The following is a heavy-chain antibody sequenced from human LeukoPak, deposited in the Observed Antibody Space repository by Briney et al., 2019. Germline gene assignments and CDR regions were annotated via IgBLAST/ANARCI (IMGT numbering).Heavy chain of an antibody. CDR2: IYTSGST. CDR1: GGSISSYY. CDR3: ARGHSSKNWYFDL. Sequence: SETLSLTCTVSGGSISSYYWSWVRQPAGKGLEWIGRIYTSGSTNYNPSLKSRVTMSVDTSKSQFSLKLSSVTAADTAVYYCARGHSSKNWYFDLWGRGTLVTVSS. J-gene: IGHJ2*01. D-gene: IGHD6-13*01. V-gene: IGHV4-4*07.